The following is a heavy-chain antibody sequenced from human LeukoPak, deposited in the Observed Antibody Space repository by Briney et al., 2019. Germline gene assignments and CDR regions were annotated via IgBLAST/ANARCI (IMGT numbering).Heavy chain of an antibody. D-gene: IGHD3-22*01. V-gene: IGHV3-15*07. CDR1: GFTFSNAW. J-gene: IGHJ5*02. CDR3: ATDFYDST. Sequence: GGSLRLSCATSGFTFSNAWMNWVRQAPGKGLEWVGRIRSNPDGGTIDYAAPVKGRFTLSRDDSKTTLYLQMNSLQTEDTAVYYCATDFYDSTWGQGTLVTVSS. CDR2: IRSNPDGGTI.